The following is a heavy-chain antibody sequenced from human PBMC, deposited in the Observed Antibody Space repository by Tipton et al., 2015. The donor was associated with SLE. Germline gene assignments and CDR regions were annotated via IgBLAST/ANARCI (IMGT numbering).Heavy chain of an antibody. D-gene: IGHD1-26*01. CDR2: IYGNGNT. CDR3: AKGEGFYGDLYFHH. CDR1: DGSISTSY. J-gene: IGHJ1*01. V-gene: IGHV4-59*01. Sequence: TLSLTCTVSDGSISTSYWSWIRQSPERRLEWIGYIYGNGNTNYNPSLKSRVTMSIDTSKKHFSLTLTSVTAADTAVYYCAKGEGFYGDLYFHHWGRGTLVTVS.